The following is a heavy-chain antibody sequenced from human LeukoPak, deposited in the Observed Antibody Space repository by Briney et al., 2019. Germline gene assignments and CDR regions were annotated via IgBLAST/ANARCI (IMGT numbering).Heavy chain of an antibody. V-gene: IGHV4-34*01. CDR3: TRVKDPGGYYYYYYMDV. J-gene: IGHJ6*03. CDR1: GGSFSGYY. CDR2: INHSGST. Sequence: SETLSLTCAVYGGSFSGYYWSWIRQPPGKGLEWIGEINHSGSTNYNPSLKSRVTISVDTSKNQFSLKLSSVTAADTAVYYCTRVKDPGGYYYYYYMDVWGKGTTVTVSS. D-gene: IGHD3-16*01.